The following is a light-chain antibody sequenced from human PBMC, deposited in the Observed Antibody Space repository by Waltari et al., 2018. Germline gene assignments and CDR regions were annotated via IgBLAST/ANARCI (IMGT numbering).Light chain of an antibody. CDR3: SSYTTSSAPGV. V-gene: IGLV2-14*01. CDR1: DSDVGAYDF. J-gene: IGLJ1*01. CDR2: EVS. Sequence: QSALTQPASVSGSPGQSITISCSVTDSDVGAYDFFSWYQQHPGKAPHLTICEVSTPPSGSANRFSSSKSVNTSSLTISGLQAEDEADYYCSSYTTSSAPGVFGTGTRVTVL.